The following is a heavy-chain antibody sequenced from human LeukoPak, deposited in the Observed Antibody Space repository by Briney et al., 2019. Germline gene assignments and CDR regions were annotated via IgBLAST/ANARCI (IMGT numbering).Heavy chain of an antibody. V-gene: IGHV3-53*01. CDR1: GLTVSSNY. Sequence: PGGSLRLSCAASGLTVSSNYMSWVRQAPGKGLEWVSVIYSGGNTYYADSVKGRFTISRDNAKNTLYLQMNSLRAEDTAVYYCARDRGPAVMDYWGQGTLVTVSS. CDR3: ARDRGPAVMDY. J-gene: IGHJ4*02. CDR2: IYSGGNT. D-gene: IGHD2-2*03.